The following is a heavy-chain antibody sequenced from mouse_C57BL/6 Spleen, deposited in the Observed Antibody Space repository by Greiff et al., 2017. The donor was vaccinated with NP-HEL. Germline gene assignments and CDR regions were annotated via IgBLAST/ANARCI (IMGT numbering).Heavy chain of an antibody. CDR3: AIHYYGISYALFDY. D-gene: IGHD1-1*01. CDR1: GYTFTSYW. CDR2: LDPSDSYT. Sequence: VQLQQPGAELVMPGASVKLSCKASGYTFTSYWMHWVKQRPGQGLEWIGELDPSDSYTNYNQKFKGKSTLTVDKSSSTAYMQLSSLTSEDSAVYYCAIHYYGISYALFDYWGQGTTLTVSS. J-gene: IGHJ2*01. V-gene: IGHV1-69*01.